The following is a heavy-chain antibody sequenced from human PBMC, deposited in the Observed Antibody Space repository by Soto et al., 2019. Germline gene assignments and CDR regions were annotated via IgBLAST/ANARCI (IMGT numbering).Heavy chain of an antibody. CDR2: ISYDGSNK. CDR3: ASGSSSPSDY. CDR1: GFTFSSYA. J-gene: IGHJ4*02. Sequence: QVQLVESGGDVVQPGRSLRLSCAASGFTFSSYAMHWVRQAPGKGLEWVAVISYDGSNKYYADSVKGRFTISRDNSKNTLYLQMNSLRAEDTAVYYCASGSSSPSDYWGQGTLVTVSS. V-gene: IGHV3-30-3*01. D-gene: IGHD6-6*01.